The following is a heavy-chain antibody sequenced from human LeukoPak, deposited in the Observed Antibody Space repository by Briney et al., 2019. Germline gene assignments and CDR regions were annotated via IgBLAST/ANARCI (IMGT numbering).Heavy chain of an antibody. CDR1: GGSISSYY. V-gene: IGHV4-59*01. J-gene: IGHJ5*02. CDR3: ARANRGYYDSSGYSPWFDP. Sequence: SGTLSLTCTVSGGSISSYYWSWIRQPPGRGLEGIGYIYYSGSTNYNPSLKRRGTISVHTSQNQFSLKLSSVTAADTAVYYCARANRGYYDSSGYSPWFDPWGQGTLVTVSS. CDR2: IYYSGST. D-gene: IGHD3-22*01.